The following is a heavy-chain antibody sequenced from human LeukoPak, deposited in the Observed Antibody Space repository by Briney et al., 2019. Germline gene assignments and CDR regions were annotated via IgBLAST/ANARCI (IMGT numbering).Heavy chain of an antibody. D-gene: IGHD3-10*01. Sequence: SETLSLTCTVSGGSISSSSYYWGWIRQPPGKGLEWIGSIYYSGSTYYNPSLKSRVTISVDTSKNQLSLKLSSVTAADTAVYYCAMIPGHYYGSGSYSRYYYYGMDAWGQGTTVTVSS. J-gene: IGHJ6*02. V-gene: IGHV4-39*01. CDR3: AMIPGHYYGSGSYSRYYYYGMDA. CDR2: IYYSGST. CDR1: GGSISSSSYY.